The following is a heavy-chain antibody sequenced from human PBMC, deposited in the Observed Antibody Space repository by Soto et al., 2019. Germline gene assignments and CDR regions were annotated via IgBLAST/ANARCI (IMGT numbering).Heavy chain of an antibody. CDR3: ARPSRYYYGSGSEYFQH. V-gene: IGHV1-69*01. J-gene: IGHJ1*01. Sequence: QVQLVQSGAEVKKPGSSVKVSYKASGGTFSSYAISWVRQAPGQGLEWMGGIIPIFGTANYAQKFQGRVTITADESTSTAYMELSSLRSEDTAVYYCARPSRYYYGSGSEYFQHWGQGTLVTVSS. CDR2: IIPIFGTA. CDR1: GGTFSSYA. D-gene: IGHD3-10*01.